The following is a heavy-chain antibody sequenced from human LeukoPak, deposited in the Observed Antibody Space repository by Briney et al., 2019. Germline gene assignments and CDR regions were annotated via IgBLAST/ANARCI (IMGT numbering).Heavy chain of an antibody. CDR2: KWYDGSNK. CDR1: GFTFSSYG. Sequence: GSSLRLSCAASGFTFSSYGMHWVRQAPGRGLECVAVKWYDGSNKFHADSVKGRFTISRDNSKNTVFLQMKSLRVEDTAVYFCARDLGDYDILTGYYRPYFFDYWGQGTLVTVSS. J-gene: IGHJ4*02. D-gene: IGHD3-9*01. CDR3: ARDLGDYDILTGYYRPYFFDY. V-gene: IGHV3-33*01.